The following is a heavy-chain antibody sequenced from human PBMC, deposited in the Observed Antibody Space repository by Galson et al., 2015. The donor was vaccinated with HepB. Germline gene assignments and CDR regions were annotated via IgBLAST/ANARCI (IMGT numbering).Heavy chain of an antibody. Sequence: SLRLSCAASGFTFNTFWMSWVRQTPGQGLEWVANIMEDGSETYYVDSVQGRFTISRDNAKNLLYLQMNSLRDEDTAIYYCSIMVRRSPFDYWGQGTLVSVSS. D-gene: IGHD3-10*01. CDR1: GFTFNTFW. CDR2: IMEDGSET. CDR3: SIMVRRSPFDY. J-gene: IGHJ4*02. V-gene: IGHV3-7*01.